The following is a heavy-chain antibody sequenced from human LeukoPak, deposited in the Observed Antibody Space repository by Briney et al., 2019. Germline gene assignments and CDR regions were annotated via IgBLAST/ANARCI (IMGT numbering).Heavy chain of an antibody. CDR2: IKQDGSEK. D-gene: IGHD1-26*01. V-gene: IGHV3-7*01. J-gene: IGHJ3*02. Sequence: GGSLRLSCAASGFTFSSYWMSWVRQAPGKGLEWVANIKQDGSEKYYVDSVKGRFTISRDNAKNSQYLQMNSLRAEDTALYYCARDKPSGSSSGSAFDIWGQGTMVTVSS. CDR1: GFTFSSYW. CDR3: ARDKPSGSSSGSAFDI.